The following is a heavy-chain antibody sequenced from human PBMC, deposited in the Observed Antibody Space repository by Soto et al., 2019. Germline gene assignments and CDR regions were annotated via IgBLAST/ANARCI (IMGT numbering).Heavy chain of an antibody. Sequence: EVQSVESGGGLVQPGGSLSLSCAGSRFTLSGYWMSWVRQAPGKGLEWVANIKGDGSEKNYVDFVKGRFTVSSDNAKNSVYLEMNSLRAEDTAVYYCARQGSWAFDQWGQGTLVTVSS. CDR3: ARQGSWAFDQ. V-gene: IGHV3-7*05. J-gene: IGHJ4*02. CDR2: IKGDGSEK. CDR1: RFTLSGYW. D-gene: IGHD2-15*01.